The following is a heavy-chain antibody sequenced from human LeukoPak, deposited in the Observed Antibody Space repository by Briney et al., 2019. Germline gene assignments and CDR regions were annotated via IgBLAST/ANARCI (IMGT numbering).Heavy chain of an antibody. V-gene: IGHV3-64*01. CDR2: IRSNGGST. CDR3: ARRGSGWEFDY. J-gene: IGHJ4*02. D-gene: IGHD6-19*01. Sequence: GGSLRLSCAASGFTFSSHSMHWVRQAPGKGLEYVSGIRSNGGSTYFAKSVKGRFTISRDNSKNTLDLQMGSLRAEDMAVYYCARRGSGWEFDYWGQGTLVTVSS. CDR1: GFTFSSHS.